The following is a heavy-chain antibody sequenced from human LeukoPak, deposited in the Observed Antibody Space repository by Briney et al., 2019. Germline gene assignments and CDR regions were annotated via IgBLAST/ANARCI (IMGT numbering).Heavy chain of an antibody. V-gene: IGHV3-30*02. Sequence: PGGSLRLSCAASGFTFSDYGMHCVRQTPGKGLEWVAFIRYDGTNKYYADSVKGRFTISRDNSRNTLYLQMNSLRAEDTAVYYCAKDRIAAVFDAFDIWGQGTMVTVSS. CDR1: GFTFSDYG. CDR3: AKDRIAAVFDAFDI. D-gene: IGHD6-13*01. CDR2: IRYDGTNK. J-gene: IGHJ3*02.